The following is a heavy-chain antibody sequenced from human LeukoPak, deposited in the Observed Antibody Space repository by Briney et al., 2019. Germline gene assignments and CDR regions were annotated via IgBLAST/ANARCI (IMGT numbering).Heavy chain of an antibody. D-gene: IGHD3-16*01. J-gene: IGHJ6*03. V-gene: IGHV3-21*01. CDR3: ARYDGGYYYYYMDV. CDR2: ISSSSSYI. CDR1: GFTFSSYS. Sequence: GGSLRLSCAASGFTFSSYSMNWVRQAPGKGLEWVSSISSSSSYIYYAGSVKGRFTISRDNAKNSLYLQMNSLRAEDTAVYYCARYDGGYYYYYMDVWGKGTTVTVSS.